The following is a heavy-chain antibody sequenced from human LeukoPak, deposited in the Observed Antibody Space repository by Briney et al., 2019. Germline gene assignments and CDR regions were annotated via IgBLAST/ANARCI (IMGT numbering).Heavy chain of an antibody. V-gene: IGHV3-30*01. CDR1: GFTFSSYA. CDR3: ARDQYSSSSRGYYYMDV. J-gene: IGHJ6*03. CDR2: ISYDGSNK. D-gene: IGHD6-6*01. Sequence: GGSLRLSCAASGFTFSSYAMHWVRQAPGKGLEWVAVISYDGSNKYYADSVKGRFTISRDNSKNTLYLQMNSLRAEDTAVYYCARDQYSSSSRGYYYMDVWGKGTTVTVSS.